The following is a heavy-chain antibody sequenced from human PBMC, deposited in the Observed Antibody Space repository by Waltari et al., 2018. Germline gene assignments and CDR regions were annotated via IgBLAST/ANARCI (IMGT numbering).Heavy chain of an antibody. J-gene: IGHJ4*02. Sequence: QVQLVESGGGVVQPGGSLRLSCAASGFAFSRYAMHWVRQAPGKGLEWVAFIRFDGSDKYYADSLKGRFTISRVTPRNTLYLQMNSLRPEDTAVYYCAKDQGNWKFLDYWGQGTLVTVSS. CDR1: GFAFSRYA. V-gene: IGHV3-30*02. D-gene: IGHD1-20*01. CDR2: IRFDGSDK. CDR3: AKDQGNWKFLDY.